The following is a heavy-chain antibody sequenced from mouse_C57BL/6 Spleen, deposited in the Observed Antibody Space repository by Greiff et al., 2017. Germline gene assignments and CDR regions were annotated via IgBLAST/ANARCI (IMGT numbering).Heavy chain of an antibody. Sequence: EVHLVESGPELVKPGDSVKISCKASGYSFTGYFMNWVMQSHGKSLEWIGRINPYNGDTFYNQKFKGKATLTVDKSSSTAHMELRSLTSEDSAVYYCARSGYSNYRFAYWGQGTLVTVSA. J-gene: IGHJ3*01. D-gene: IGHD2-5*01. CDR2: INPYNGDT. CDR1: GYSFTGYF. CDR3: ARSGYSNYRFAY. V-gene: IGHV1-20*01.